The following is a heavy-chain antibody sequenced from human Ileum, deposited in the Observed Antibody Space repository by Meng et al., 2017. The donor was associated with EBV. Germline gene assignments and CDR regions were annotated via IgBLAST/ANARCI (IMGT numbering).Heavy chain of an antibody. V-gene: IGHV1-18*01. D-gene: IGHD2-15*01. CDR3: ARILLLPDAFDF. Sequence: QVRLGRVEAEVKKPGASVKVSCKASGYTFTAYGISWVRQAPGQGPEWVGWISSFFGTTNYAQKFQDRVTMTTDTSTSTAYLELRSLKSDDTAVYFCARILLLPDAFDFWGQGTMVTVSS. CDR2: ISSFFGTT. J-gene: IGHJ3*01. CDR1: GYTFTAYG.